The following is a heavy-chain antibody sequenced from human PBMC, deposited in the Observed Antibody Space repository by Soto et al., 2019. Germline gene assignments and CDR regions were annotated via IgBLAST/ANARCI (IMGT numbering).Heavy chain of an antibody. J-gene: IGHJ3*02. CDR3: ARAPHYDFWSGLPNDAFDI. V-gene: IGHV4-30-4*01. CDR1: GGSISSGDYY. D-gene: IGHD3-3*01. Sequence: PSETLSLTCTVSGGSISSGDYYWSWIRQPPGKGLEWIGYIYYSGSTYCNPSLKSRVTISVDTSKNQFSLKLSSVTAADTAVYYCARAPHYDFWSGLPNDAFDIWGQGTMVTVSS. CDR2: IYYSGST.